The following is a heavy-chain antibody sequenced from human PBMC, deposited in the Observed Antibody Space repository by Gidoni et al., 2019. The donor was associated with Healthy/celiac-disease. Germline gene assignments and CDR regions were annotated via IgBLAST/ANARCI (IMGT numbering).Heavy chain of an antibody. J-gene: IGHJ6*02. D-gene: IGHD4-4*01. CDR2: INHSGST. CDR3: ARLQNNYYYYGMDV. CDR1: GGSFSGYY. V-gene: IGHV4-34*01. Sequence: QVQLQQWGAGLLKPSEPLSLTCAVYGGSFSGYYWSWIRPPPGKGLEWIGEINHSGSTNYNPSLKSRVTISVDTSKNQFSLKLSSVTAADTAVYYCARLQNNYYYYGMDVWGQGTTVTVSS.